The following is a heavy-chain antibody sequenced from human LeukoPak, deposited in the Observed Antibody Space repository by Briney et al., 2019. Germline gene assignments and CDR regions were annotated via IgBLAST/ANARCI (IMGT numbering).Heavy chain of an antibody. Sequence: KTGGSLRLSCAASGYTFSSYSMNWVRQAPGKGLEWVSSISSSSSYIYYADSVKGRFTISRDNAKNSLYLQMNSLRAEDTAVYYCARVGWFGTYWGQGTLVTVSS. V-gene: IGHV3-21*01. CDR3: ARVGWFGTY. CDR2: ISSSSSYI. J-gene: IGHJ4*02. D-gene: IGHD3-10*01. CDR1: GYTFSSYS.